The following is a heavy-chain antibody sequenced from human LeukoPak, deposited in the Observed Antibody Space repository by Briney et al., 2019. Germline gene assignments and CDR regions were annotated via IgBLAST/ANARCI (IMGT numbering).Heavy chain of an antibody. CDR1: GFIVSSNY. J-gene: IGHJ4*02. V-gene: IGHV3-53*05. CDR2: IYSGRST. CDR3: AKPLQRNSYGWYLDY. D-gene: IGHD5-18*01. Sequence: SGGSLRLSCEASGFIVSSNYMNWVRQAPGKGLEWVSVIYSGRSTYYADSVKGRFTISRDNSKNSLYLQMNSLRAEDTALYYCAKPLQRNSYGWYLDYWGQGTLVTVSS.